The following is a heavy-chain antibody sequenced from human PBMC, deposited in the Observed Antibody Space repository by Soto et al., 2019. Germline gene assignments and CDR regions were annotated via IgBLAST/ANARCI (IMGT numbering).Heavy chain of an antibody. V-gene: IGHV3-33*01. D-gene: IGHD1-26*01. CDR3: ARDRGRRQRWYFDL. CDR2: IWYDGSNK. Sequence: QVQLVESGGGVVQPGRSLRLSCAASGFTFSSYGMHWVRQAPGKGLEWVAVIWYDGSNKYYADSVKGRFTISRDNSKNTRYLQMNSLRAEDTAVYYCARDRGRRQRWYFDLWGRGTLVTVSS. CDR1: GFTFSSYG. J-gene: IGHJ2*01.